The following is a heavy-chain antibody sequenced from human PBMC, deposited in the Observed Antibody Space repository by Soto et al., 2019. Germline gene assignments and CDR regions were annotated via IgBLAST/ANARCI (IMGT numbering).Heavy chain of an antibody. J-gene: IGHJ6*02. CDR3: ARDRAYPTYYYYGMDV. Sequence: QVQLVESGGGVVQPGRSLRLSCAASGFTFSSYAMHWVRQAPGKGLEWVAVISYDGSNKYYADSVKGRFTISRDNSKNTLYLQVNSLRAEDTAVYYCARDRAYPTYYYYGMDVWGQGTTVTVSS. CDR2: ISYDGSNK. V-gene: IGHV3-30-3*01. D-gene: IGHD2-21*01. CDR1: GFTFSSYA.